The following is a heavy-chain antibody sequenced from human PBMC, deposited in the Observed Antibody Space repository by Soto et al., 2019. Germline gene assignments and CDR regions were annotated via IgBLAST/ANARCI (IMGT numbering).Heavy chain of an antibody. V-gene: IGHV4-4*07. J-gene: IGHJ3*02. CDR2: IHVNGNN. Sequence: SETLSLTCTVSGGSMNAYYWWSWIRQPAGKGLEYIGHIHVNGNNNYNPSIRSRVTMSVDTSKDQFSLRLSYVTAADTAMYYCARLQFPDVTGAFYIWGQGTMVTVSS. D-gene: IGHD6-19*01. CDR3: ARLQFPDVTGAFYI. CDR1: GGSMNAYY.